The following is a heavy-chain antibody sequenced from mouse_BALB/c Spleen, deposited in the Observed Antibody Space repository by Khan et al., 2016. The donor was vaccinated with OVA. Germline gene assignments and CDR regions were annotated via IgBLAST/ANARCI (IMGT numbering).Heavy chain of an antibody. J-gene: IGHJ4*01. Sequence: SQLVQYGPELKKPGETVQISCKASGFTFTNYGMNWVKQAPGKGLKWMGWINTYTGEPTFADDFKGRFAFSLETSASTAYLQINSLKNEDTATYFCARVGYNGTMDCWGQGTSVTVSS. V-gene: IGHV9-3-1*01. CDR3: ARVGYNGTMDC. D-gene: IGHD2-14*01. CDR1: GFTFTNYG. CDR2: INTYTGEP.